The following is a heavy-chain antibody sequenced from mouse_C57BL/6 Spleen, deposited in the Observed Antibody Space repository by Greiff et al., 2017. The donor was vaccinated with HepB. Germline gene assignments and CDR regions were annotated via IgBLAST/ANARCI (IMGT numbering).Heavy chain of an antibody. J-gene: IGHJ2*01. CDR2: IYPGSGST. CDR1: GYTFTSYW. CDR3: ARYYYEPDTSYYLDY. V-gene: IGHV1-55*01. Sequence: QVQLQQPGAELVKPGASVKMSCKASGYTFTSYWITWVKQRPGQGLEWIGDIYPGSGSTNYNEKFKSKAPLTVDTSSSTAYMQLSSLTSEDSAVYYCARYYYEPDTSYYLDYWGQGTTLTVSS. D-gene: IGHD2-4*01.